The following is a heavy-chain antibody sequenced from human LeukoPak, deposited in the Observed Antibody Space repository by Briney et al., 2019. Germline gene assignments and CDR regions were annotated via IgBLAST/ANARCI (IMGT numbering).Heavy chain of an antibody. CDR2: INPESGGT. J-gene: IGHJ4*02. CDR1: GYTSTDYY. D-gene: IGHD5-18*01. Sequence: GASVKVSCKTSGYTSTDYYIHWAQQAPGQGLEWMGWINPESGGTSYAQHFQGRVTMTRDTSISTAYMDLSRLKSDDTAVYYCARDRSRGYSYGLESLYWGQGTLVTVSS. V-gene: IGHV1-2*02. CDR3: ARDRSRGYSYGLESLY.